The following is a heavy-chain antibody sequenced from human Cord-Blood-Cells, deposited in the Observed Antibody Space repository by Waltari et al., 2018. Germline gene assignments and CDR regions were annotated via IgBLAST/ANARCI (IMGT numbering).Heavy chain of an antibody. D-gene: IGHD1-26*01. CDR3: ASLSLSYYDAFDI. CDR1: GFTFSSYA. CDR2: ISYDGSNK. J-gene: IGHJ3*02. V-gene: IGHV3-30-3*01. Sequence: QVQLVESGGGVVQPGRSLRLSCAASGFTFSSYAMHWVRPAPGKGLEWVAVISYDGSNKYYADSVKGGFTISRDNSKNTLYLQMNSLRAEDTAVYYCASLSLSYYDAFDIWGQGTMVTVSS.